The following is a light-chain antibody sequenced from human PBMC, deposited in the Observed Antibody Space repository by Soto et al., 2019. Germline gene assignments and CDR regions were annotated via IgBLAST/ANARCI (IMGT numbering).Light chain of an antibody. J-gene: IGLJ1*01. CDR2: GVK. CDR3: SSYTTSYFYV. CDR1: GRDIGAYDH. V-gene: IGLV2-14*01. Sequence: QSALTHPASVSGSPGQSITISCTGSGRDIGAYDHVSWYQQHPSKAPKLLIYGVKNRPSGVSYRFSASKSAFTASLTISGLQAEDEAHYYCSSYTTSYFYVFGPGTKVTVL.